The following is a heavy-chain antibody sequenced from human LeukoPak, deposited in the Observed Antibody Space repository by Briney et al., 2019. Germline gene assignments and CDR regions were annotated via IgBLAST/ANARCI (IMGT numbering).Heavy chain of an antibody. CDR2: IYASGST. J-gene: IGHJ4*02. V-gene: IGHV4-4*07. D-gene: IGHD6-13*01. CDR3: ARGVYIAAAQYGY. Sequence: PSETLSLTCTVSGGSISNYYWSWVRQPAGKGLEWIGRIYASGSTNYHPSLQSRVTMSIDTSKNQSSLKLSSVTAADTAVYYCARGVYIAAAQYGYWGQGTLVTVSS. CDR1: GGSISNYY.